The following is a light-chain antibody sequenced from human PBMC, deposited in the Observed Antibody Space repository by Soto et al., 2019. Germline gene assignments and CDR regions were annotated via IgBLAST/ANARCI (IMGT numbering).Light chain of an antibody. V-gene: IGLV2-14*01. CDR3: SSHTSSSSLFV. Sequence: QSVLTQPASVSGSPGQSITISCTGTSSDVGAYNYVSWYQQHPGKAPKLMIYEVSNRPSGVSNRFSGSKSGNTASLTISGLQAEDEADYYCSSHTSSSSLFVFGTGTKVTVL. CDR1: SSDVGAYNY. J-gene: IGLJ1*01. CDR2: EVS.